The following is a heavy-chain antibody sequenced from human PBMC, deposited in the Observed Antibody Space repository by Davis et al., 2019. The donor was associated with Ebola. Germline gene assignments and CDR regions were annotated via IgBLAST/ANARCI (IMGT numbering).Heavy chain of an antibody. CDR3: AKDKFPLRYFDTLGMDV. CDR2: ISYDGSNK. D-gene: IGHD3-9*01. J-gene: IGHJ6*02. V-gene: IGHV3-30*18. Sequence: SLKISCAASGFTFSSYWMSWVRQAPGKGLEWVAVISYDGSNKYYADSVKGRFTISRDNSKNTLYLQMNSLRAEDTAVYYCAKDKFPLRYFDTLGMDVWGQGTTVTVSS. CDR1: GFTFSSYW.